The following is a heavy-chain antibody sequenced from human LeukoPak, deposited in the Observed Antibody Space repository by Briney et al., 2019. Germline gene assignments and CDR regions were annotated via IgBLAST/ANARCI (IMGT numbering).Heavy chain of an antibody. Sequence: GSSVKVSCKTSGGTFTSYDINWVRQATGQGLEWMGGIIPIFGTANYAQKFQGRVTITADESTSTAYMELSSLRSEDTAVYYCARGSGSYSGYYYYYMDVWGKGTTVTISS. CDR1: GGTFTSYD. D-gene: IGHD1-26*01. V-gene: IGHV1-69*01. CDR2: IIPIFGTA. CDR3: ARGSGSYSGYYYYYMDV. J-gene: IGHJ6*03.